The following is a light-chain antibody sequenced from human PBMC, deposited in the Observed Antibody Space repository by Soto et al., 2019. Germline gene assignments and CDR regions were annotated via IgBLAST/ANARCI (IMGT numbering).Light chain of an antibody. CDR3: QQHSNYPLT. J-gene: IGKJ4*01. CDR2: KAS. Sequence: DIQMTQSPSALSASVVDRFTITFLASQSISPWLAWYQQKPGKAPKVLIYKASILESGVPSRFSGSGSGTEFTLTISSLQPDDSATYYCQQHSNYPLTFGGGTKVDIK. CDR1: QSISPW. V-gene: IGKV1-5*03.